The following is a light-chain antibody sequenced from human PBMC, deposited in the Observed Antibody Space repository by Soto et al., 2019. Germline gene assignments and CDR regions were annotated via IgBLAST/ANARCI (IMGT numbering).Light chain of an antibody. CDR1: QRVSGSS. CDR3: QQYGNSPS. V-gene: IGKV3-20*01. CDR2: GGS. J-gene: IGKJ2*01. Sequence: VLTQSPGNLSLSPGDRATLSCRASQRVSGSSLAWYQQKPGQAPRLLIYGGSNRATGVPDRFSGSGSGADFTLTISRLEPEDFAVYHCQQYGNSPSFGQGTKLEIK.